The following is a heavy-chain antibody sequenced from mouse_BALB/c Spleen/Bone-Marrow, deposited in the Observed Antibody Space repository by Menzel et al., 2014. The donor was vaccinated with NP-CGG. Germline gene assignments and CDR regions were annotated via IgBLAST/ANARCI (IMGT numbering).Heavy chain of an antibody. CDR3: TRDLYDGYYYYAMDY. CDR1: GFTFSSYT. CDR2: ISSGGSYT. Sequence: EVKLMESGGGLVKPGGSLKLSCAASGFTFSSYTMSWVRQTPEKRLEWVATISSGGSYTYYPDSVKGRFTISRDNVKNTLYLQMSSLKSEDTAMYYCTRDLYDGYYYYAMDYWGQGTSVTVSS. V-gene: IGHV5-6-4*01. D-gene: IGHD2-3*01. J-gene: IGHJ4*01.